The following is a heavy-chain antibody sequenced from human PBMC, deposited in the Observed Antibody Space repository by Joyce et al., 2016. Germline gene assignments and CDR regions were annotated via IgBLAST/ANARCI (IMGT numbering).Heavy chain of an antibody. CDR1: GYSFSDSY. V-gene: IGHV1-2*06. J-gene: IGHJ3*01. CDR3: ARGPMPPYAFDV. D-gene: IGHD2-2*01. CDR2: INPDTGDT. Sequence: QVNLVQSGAEVKKPGASVKVSWKASGYSFSDSYIHWVRQAPGQGLQWVGRINPDTGDTIYAQKFQGRVTLTRDTFISTVYMEVSRLRSDDTAVYFCARGPMPPYAFDVWGQGTLVTVST.